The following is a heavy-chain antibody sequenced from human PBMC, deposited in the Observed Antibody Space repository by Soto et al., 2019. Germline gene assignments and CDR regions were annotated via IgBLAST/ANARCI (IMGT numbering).Heavy chain of an antibody. J-gene: IGHJ4*02. CDR1: GYTFTSYA. V-gene: IGHV1-3*01. D-gene: IGHD3-10*01. CDR3: ARSLLWFGELLDHYYFDY. CDR2: INAGNGST. Sequence: ASVKVSCKASGYTFTSYAMHWVRQAPGQRLEWMGWINAGNGSTKYSQKFQGWVTMTRDTSISTAYMELSRLRSDDTAVYYCARSLLWFGELLDHYYFDYWGQGTLVAVSS.